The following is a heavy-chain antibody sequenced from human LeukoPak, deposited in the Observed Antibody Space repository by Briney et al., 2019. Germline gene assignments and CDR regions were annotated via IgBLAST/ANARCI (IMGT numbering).Heavy chain of an antibody. CDR3: ARDSSGWSSYYFDY. D-gene: IGHD6-19*01. V-gene: IGHV3-7*01. CDR2: IKQDGSEK. J-gene: IGHJ4*02. CDR1: GLTFSSYW. Sequence: GGSLRLSCAASGLTFSSYWMSWVRQAPGKGLQWVANIKQDGSEKYYVDSVKGRFTISRDNAKNSLYLQMNSLRAEDTAVYYCARDSSGWSSYYFDYWGQGTQVTVSS.